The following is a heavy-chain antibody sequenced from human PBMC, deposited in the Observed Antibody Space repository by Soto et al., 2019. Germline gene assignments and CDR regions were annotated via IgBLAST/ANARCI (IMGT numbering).Heavy chain of an antibody. J-gene: IGHJ4*02. CDR1: GFSLRTSGVG. D-gene: IGHD1-26*01. CDR3: AHIKGVALGSH. V-gene: IGHV2-5*02. CDR2: IYWDDDK. Sequence: QITLKESGPTLVKPTQTLTLTCTFSGFSLRTSGVGVGWIRQPPGKALEWLALIYWDDDKRYSPSLKSRLTITKDTSKNQVVLTMTNMVPVDTATYYCAHIKGVALGSHWGQGTLVTVSS.